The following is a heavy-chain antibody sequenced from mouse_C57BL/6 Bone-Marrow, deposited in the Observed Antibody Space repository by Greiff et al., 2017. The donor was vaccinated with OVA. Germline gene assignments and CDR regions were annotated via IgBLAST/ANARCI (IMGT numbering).Heavy chain of an antibody. CDR3: ARDVYSSYAMDY. Sequence: EVQLQESGPGLVKPSQSLSLTCSVTGYSITSGYYWNWIRQFPGNKLEWMGYISYDGSNNYNPSLKNRISITRDTSKNQFFLKWNSVTTEDTATYYCARDVYSSYAMDYWGQGTSVTVSS. D-gene: IGHD2-5*01. J-gene: IGHJ4*01. CDR1: GYSITSGYY. V-gene: IGHV3-6*01. CDR2: ISYDGSN.